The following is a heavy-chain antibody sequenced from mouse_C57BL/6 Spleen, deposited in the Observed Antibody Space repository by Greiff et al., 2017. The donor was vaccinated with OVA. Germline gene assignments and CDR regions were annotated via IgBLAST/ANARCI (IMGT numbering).Heavy chain of an antibody. CDR2: FHPYNDDT. J-gene: IGHJ3*01. CDR1: GYTFTTYP. V-gene: IGHV1-47*01. CDR3: ARGGYSNGAWFAY. Sequence: VQLQQSGAELVKPGASVKMSCKASGYTFTTYPIEWMKQNHGKSLEWIGNFHPYNDDTKYNEKFKGKATLTVDKSSSTVYMELSRLTSDDSAVDYCARGGYSNGAWFAYWGKGTLVTVSA. D-gene: IGHD2-5*01.